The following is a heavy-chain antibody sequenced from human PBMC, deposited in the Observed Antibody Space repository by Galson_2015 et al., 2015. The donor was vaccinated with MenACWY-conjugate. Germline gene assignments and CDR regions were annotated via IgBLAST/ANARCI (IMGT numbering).Heavy chain of an antibody. V-gene: IGHV3-74*01. D-gene: IGHD1-1*01. CDR2: IKADGSFS. CDR3: ASDNNLSFDS. Sequence: SLRLSCAASGFTFSNYWMNWVRQPPGKGLEWISYIKADGSFSDYADSVKGRFTISTDNAKNMVDLQMDGLGDEDTAVYFCASDNNLSFDSWGQGTLVTVSS. CDR1: GFTFSNYW. J-gene: IGHJ4*02.